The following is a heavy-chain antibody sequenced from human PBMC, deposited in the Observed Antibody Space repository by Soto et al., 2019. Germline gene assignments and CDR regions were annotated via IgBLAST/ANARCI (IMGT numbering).Heavy chain of an antibody. V-gene: IGHV4-39*01. Sequence: PSGTLSLTCTVSGGSISSSNYYWAWIRQSPGKGLEWIGSVYYNGFTYYNPSLKSRVTISVDTSKNQFSLKLTSVTAADTAVYYCARMGDFWSGPGELDPWGQGTLVTVSS. CDR2: VYYNGFT. CDR3: ARMGDFWSGPGELDP. D-gene: IGHD3-3*01. CDR1: GGSISSSNYY. J-gene: IGHJ5*02.